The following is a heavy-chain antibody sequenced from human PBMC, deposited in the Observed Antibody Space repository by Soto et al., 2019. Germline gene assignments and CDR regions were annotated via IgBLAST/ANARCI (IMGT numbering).Heavy chain of an antibody. Sequence: QVQLQESGPGLVKPSGTLSLTCTVSGGSISSSRYYWGWIRQPPGKGLEWIGSIYYSGNTYYNPSLKSRVTISVDTSKNQFSGKLSSVTAADTAVYYCARVMGAGAAAGPYYFDYWGQGTLVTVSS. CDR1: GGSISSSRYY. CDR2: IYYSGNT. J-gene: IGHJ4*02. V-gene: IGHV4-39*01. D-gene: IGHD6-13*01. CDR3: ARVMGAGAAAGPYYFDY.